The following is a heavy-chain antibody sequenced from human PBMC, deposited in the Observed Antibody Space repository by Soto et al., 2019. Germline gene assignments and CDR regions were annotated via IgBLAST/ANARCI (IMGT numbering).Heavy chain of an antibody. CDR1: GFTFNTHW. CDR2: IYFDGITT. V-gene: IGHV3-74*01. J-gene: IGHJ4*02. D-gene: IGHD1-26*01. Sequence: PVESLRLSCTASGFTFNTHWMHWVRQAPGKGLVWVSRIYFDGITTNYADSVKGRLTVSRDNAKNTVYLHVNTLRDEDTAVYYCARGGAMGVDYWGQGTLVTVSS. CDR3: ARGGAMGVDY.